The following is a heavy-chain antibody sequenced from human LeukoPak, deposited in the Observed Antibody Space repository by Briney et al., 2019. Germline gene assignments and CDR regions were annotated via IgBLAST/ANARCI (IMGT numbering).Heavy chain of an antibody. D-gene: IGHD6-19*01. CDR2: ISWNSGSI. V-gene: IGHV3-9*01. J-gene: IGHJ4*02. Sequence: GGSLRLSCAASGFTFDDYAMHWVRQAPGKGLEWVSGISWNSGSIGYADSVKGRFTISRDNAKNSLYLQMTSLRAEDTALYYCAKSTFSIAVAGYDDYWGQGTLVTVSS. CDR3: AKSTFSIAVAGYDDY. CDR1: GFTFDDYA.